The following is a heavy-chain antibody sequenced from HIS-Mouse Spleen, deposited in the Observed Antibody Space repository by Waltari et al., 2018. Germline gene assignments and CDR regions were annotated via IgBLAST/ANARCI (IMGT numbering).Heavy chain of an antibody. Sequence: QLQLQESGPGLVKPSETLSPTCTVSGCSISTSSYHWVWIRQPPGKGLEWIGSIYYSGSTYYNPSLKSRVTISVDTSKNQFSLKLSSVTAADTAVYYCAREIPYSSSWYDWYFDLWCRGTLVTVSS. D-gene: IGHD6-13*01. CDR1: GCSISTSSYH. V-gene: IGHV4-39*07. CDR2: IYYSGST. J-gene: IGHJ2*01. CDR3: AREIPYSSSWYDWYFDL.